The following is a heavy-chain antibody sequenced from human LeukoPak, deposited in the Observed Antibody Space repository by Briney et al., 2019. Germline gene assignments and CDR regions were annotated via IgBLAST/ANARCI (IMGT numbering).Heavy chain of an antibody. J-gene: IGHJ4*02. CDR1: GFTFSSYS. CDR3: ARDNDGGYFDY. CDR2: ISSSSSYI. Sequence: GGSLRLSCAASGFTFSSYSMNWVRQAPGKGLEWVSSISSSSSYIYYADSVEGRFTISRDNAKNSLYLQMNSLRAEDTAVYYCARDNDGGYFDYWGQGTLVTVSS. D-gene: IGHD3-16*01. V-gene: IGHV3-21*01.